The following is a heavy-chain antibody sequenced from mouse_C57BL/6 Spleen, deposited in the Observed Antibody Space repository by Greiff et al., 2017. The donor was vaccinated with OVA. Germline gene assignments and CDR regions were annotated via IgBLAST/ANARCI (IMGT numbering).Heavy chain of an antibody. CDR2: ISSGGSYT. J-gene: IGHJ1*03. CDR3: ARHGTGPHWYFDV. V-gene: IGHV5-6*01. CDR1: GFTFSSYG. Sequence: DVQLVESGGDLVKPGGSLKLSCAASGFTFSSYGMSWVRQTPDKRLAWVATISSGGSYTYYPDSVKGRFTISRDNAKNTLYLQMSSLKSEDTAMYYCARHGTGPHWYFDVWGTGTTVTVSS. D-gene: IGHD4-1*01.